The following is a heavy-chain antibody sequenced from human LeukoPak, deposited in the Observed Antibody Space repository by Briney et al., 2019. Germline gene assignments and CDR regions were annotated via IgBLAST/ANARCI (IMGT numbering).Heavy chain of an antibody. V-gene: IGHV4-59*08. Sequence: SETLSLTCTVSGGSISSYYWSWIRQPPGKGLEWIGYIYYSGSTNYNPSLKSRVTISVDTSKNQFSLKLSSVTAADTAVYFCARLFNYYGSGSPFDYWGQGTLVTVSS. D-gene: IGHD3-10*01. J-gene: IGHJ4*02. CDR2: IYYSGST. CDR1: GGSISSYY. CDR3: ARLFNYYGSGSPFDY.